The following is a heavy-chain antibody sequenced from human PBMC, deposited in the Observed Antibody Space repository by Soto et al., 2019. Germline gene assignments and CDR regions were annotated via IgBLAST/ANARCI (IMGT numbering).Heavy chain of an antibody. V-gene: IGHV3-23*01. J-gene: IGHJ5*02. CDR3: AKGRYSSGWYGLGT. CDR1: GVTFSSYA. D-gene: IGHD6-19*01. CDR2: ISGSGGST. Sequence: EVQLLESGGGLVQPGGSLRLSCAASGVTFSSYAMSWVRQAPGKGLEWVSAISGSGGSTYYADSVKGRFTISRDNSKNTLYLQMNSLRAEDTAVYYCAKGRYSSGWYGLGTWGQGTLVTVSS.